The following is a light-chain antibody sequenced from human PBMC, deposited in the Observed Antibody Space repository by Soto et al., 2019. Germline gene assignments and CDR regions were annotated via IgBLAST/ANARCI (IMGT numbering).Light chain of an antibody. CDR2: TAS. V-gene: IGKV1-9*01. CDR3: QQVNSYPLT. J-gene: IGKJ4*01. Sequence: DIQLTQSPSFLSASVGDRVAITCRASQGISQYVAWYQQKPGSAPKLLIYTASILQNGVPSRFSGTGSATEFTLTISSLQPEDFATYYCQQVNSYPLTFGGGTKLDIK. CDR1: QGISQY.